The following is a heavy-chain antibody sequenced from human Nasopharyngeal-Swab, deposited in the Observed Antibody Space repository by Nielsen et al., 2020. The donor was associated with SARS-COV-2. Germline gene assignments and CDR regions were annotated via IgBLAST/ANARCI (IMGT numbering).Heavy chain of an antibody. J-gene: IGHJ4*02. V-gene: IGHV4-30-4*01. CDR1: GGSISSGDYS. D-gene: IGHD3-3*01. CDR2: IYYSGST. CDR3: ARVWYSITIFGVVSRILDY. Sequence: SETLSLTCTVSGGSISSGDYSWSWIRQPPGKGLEWIGFIYYSGSTYYNPSLKSRVTISVDTSKNQFSLKLSSVTAADTAVYYCARVWYSITIFGVVSRILDYWGQGTLVTVSS.